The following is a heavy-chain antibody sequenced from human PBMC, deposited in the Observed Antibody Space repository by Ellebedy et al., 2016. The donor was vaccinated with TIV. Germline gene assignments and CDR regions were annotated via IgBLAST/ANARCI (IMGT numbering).Heavy chain of an antibody. CDR2: IWFDGSKE. CDR3: ARPSYQLLSYYFDS. V-gene: IGHV3-33*01. CDR1: GFTFGRYG. Sequence: GESLKIPCAASGFTFGRYGMHSVRQAPGKGLEWVAVIWFDGSKEFYADSVKGRFTISRDDSKNEVFLQMSSLRAEDTAVYYCARPSYQLLSYYFDSWGQGTLVTVSS. D-gene: IGHD2-2*01. J-gene: IGHJ4*02.